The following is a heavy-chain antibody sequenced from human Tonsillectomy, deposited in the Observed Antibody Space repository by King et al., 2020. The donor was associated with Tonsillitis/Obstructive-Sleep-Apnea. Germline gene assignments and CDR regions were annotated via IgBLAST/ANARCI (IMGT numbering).Heavy chain of an antibody. D-gene: IGHD2-2*02. J-gene: IGHJ5*02. Sequence: VQLQESGPGLVKPSETLSLTCSVSGGSISSYYWSWIRQPPGKGLEWIGYIYYSGSTNYNPSLKSRVTISLDTSKNQFSLKLSSVTAADTAGYYCARQRVWCSSTGCYTGWFDPWGQGTLVTVSS. CDR2: IYYSGST. CDR3: ARQRVWCSSTGCYTGWFDP. V-gene: IGHV4-59*08. CDR1: GGSISSYY.